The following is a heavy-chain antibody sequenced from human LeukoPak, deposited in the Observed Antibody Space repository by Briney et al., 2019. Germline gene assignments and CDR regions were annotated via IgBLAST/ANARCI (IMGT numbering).Heavy chain of an antibody. CDR1: GFTFSNYA. V-gene: IGHV3-23*01. Sequence: PGRSLRLSCAASGFTFSNYALHWVRQAPGKGLEWVSAISGSGGSTYYADSVKGRFTISRDNSKNTLYLQMNSLRAEDTAVYYCARDLENYDSSGPPIGYWGQGTLVTVSS. D-gene: IGHD3-22*01. CDR2: ISGSGGST. CDR3: ARDLENYDSSGPPIGY. J-gene: IGHJ4*02.